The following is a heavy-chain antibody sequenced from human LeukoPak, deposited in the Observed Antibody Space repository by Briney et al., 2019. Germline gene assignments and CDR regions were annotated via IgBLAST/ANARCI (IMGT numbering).Heavy chain of an antibody. CDR1: GYTFPSYG. Sequence: ASVKVSCKASGYTFPSYGISWVRQAPGQGLEWMGWISADNGNTNYAQKFQGRVTMTTDTSTSTAYMDLRSLRSDDTAVYYCVAGKEDLLRYFDWLPGLDYWGQGTLVTVSS. CDR3: VAGKEDLLRYFDWLPGLDY. J-gene: IGHJ4*02. V-gene: IGHV1-18*01. D-gene: IGHD3-9*01. CDR2: ISADNGNT.